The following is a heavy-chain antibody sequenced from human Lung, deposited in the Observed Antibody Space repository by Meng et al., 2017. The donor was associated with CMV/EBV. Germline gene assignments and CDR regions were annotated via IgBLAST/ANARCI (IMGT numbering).Heavy chain of an antibody. CDR2: ISSTSRYI. CDR1: GFTFSSYS. Sequence: SCATSGFTFSSYSMNWVRQAPGKGLEWVSFISSTSRYIFYADSVKGRFTISRDNAKNSVYIQMNSLRVEDTAVYYCAGAFRGGYYTNDYLGQGTLVTVSS. CDR3: AGAFRGGYYTNDY. V-gene: IGHV3-21*01. J-gene: IGHJ4*02. D-gene: IGHD3-3*01.